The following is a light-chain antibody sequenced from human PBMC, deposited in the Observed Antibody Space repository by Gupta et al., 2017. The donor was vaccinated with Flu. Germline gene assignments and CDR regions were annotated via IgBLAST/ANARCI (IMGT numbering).Light chain of an antibody. CDR1: SSNIGKNY. CDR3: GKSDTSMSGV. Sequence: QSVLTQPPSVSAAPGQKVTIPCSGSSSNIGKNYVSWYQQPPETAPQLLRDQNNARPSGIPDLFAASKSGTSATLSITGLQTGDEADYYCGKSDTSMSGVFGTGTKVTVL. CDR2: QNN. J-gene: IGLJ1*01. V-gene: IGLV1-51*02.